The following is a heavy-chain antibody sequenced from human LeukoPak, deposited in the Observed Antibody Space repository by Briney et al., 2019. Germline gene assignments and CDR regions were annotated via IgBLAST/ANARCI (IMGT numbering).Heavy chain of an antibody. CDR3: ARHFRHFDY. V-gene: IGHV4-59*08. CDR2: IHYSGST. CDR1: GGSISSYY. Sequence: SETLSLTCTVSGGSISSYYWSWIRQPPGKGLEWIGYIHYSGSTNYNPSLKSRVTISVDTSKNQFSLKLSSVTAADTAVYYCARHFRHFDYWGQGTLVTVSS. J-gene: IGHJ4*02.